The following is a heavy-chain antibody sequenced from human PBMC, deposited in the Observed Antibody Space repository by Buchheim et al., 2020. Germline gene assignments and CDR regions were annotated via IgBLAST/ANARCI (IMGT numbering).Heavy chain of an antibody. CDR3: ARLTAATSTLSIDY. CDR1: GASVSSGSYY. CDR2: IYYSGST. J-gene: IGHJ4*02. Sequence: QVQLQESGPGLLKPSETLSLTCTVSGASVSSGSYYWRWILQPPGKGLEWIVYIYYSGSTNYNPSLKSRLTLSVVTSRNQFSLKLSSMTAADTAVYFCARLTAATSTLSIDYWGQGTL. V-gene: IGHV4-61*01. D-gene: IGHD6-25*01.